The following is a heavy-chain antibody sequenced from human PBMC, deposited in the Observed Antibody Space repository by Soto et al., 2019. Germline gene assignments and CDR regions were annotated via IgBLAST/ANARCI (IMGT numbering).Heavy chain of an antibody. CDR2: INPNSGGT. CDR3: ARVMADPWGDAFDI. J-gene: IGHJ3*02. Sequence: GASVKVSCKASGYTFTGYYMHWVRKAPGQGLEWMGWINPNSGGTNYAQKFQGWVTMTRDTSISTAYMELSRLRSDDTAVYYCARVMADPWGDAFDIWGQGTMVTVSS. D-gene: IGHD3-16*01. CDR1: GYTFTGYY. V-gene: IGHV1-2*04.